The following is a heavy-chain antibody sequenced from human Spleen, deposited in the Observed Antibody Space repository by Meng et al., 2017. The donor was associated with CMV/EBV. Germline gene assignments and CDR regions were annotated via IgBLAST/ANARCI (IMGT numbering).Heavy chain of an antibody. CDR1: GFTFSRYW. J-gene: IGHJ6*02. CDR2: ISTDGINT. V-gene: IGHV3-74*01. D-gene: IGHD2-2*02. Sequence: GGPLRLSCAASGFTFSRYWMHWVRQAPGKGLVWVSRISTDGINTGYADSVKGRFTISRDNSKNTLYLQMNSLRAEDTAVYYCAKGGVVVPAAIRDYYYYGMDVWGQGTTVTVSS. CDR3: AKGGVVVPAAIRDYYYYGMDV.